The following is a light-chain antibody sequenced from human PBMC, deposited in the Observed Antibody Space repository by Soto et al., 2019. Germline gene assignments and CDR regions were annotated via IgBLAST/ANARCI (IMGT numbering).Light chain of an antibody. CDR1: SSDVGGYNY. CDR2: EVS. J-gene: IGLJ2*01. Sequence: QSALTQPPSASGSPGQSVTISCTGTSSDVGGYNYVSWYQQRPGKAPKLMIYEVSKRPSGVPDRFSGSKSGNTASLTVSGLHTEDEADYYCSSYAGSNNVVFGGGTKLTVL. CDR3: SSYAGSNNVV. V-gene: IGLV2-8*01.